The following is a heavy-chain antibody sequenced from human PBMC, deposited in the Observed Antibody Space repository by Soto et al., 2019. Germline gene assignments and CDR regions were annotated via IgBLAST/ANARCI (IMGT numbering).Heavy chain of an antibody. CDR1: GFSLSTHGVG. J-gene: IGHJ4*02. CDR3: AHTWDLLIDN. D-gene: IGHD1-26*01. CDR2: IYWNDDK. Sequence: QVTLKESGPTLVKPTQTLTLTCAFSGFSLSTHGVGVGWIRQPPGKALEWLALIYWNDDKRYTPSLKSRLSISKDTSKNQVVLTMTNMDPVDTATYSYAHTWDLLIDNWGRGTLVTVSS. V-gene: IGHV2-5*01.